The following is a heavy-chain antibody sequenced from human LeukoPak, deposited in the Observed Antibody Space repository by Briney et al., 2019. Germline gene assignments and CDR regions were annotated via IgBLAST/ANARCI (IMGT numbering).Heavy chain of an antibody. J-gene: IGHJ6*03. D-gene: IGHD3-9*01. V-gene: IGHV4-61*01. CDR1: GGSISSSSYY. Sequence: SETLSLTCTVSGGSISSSSYYWSWIRQPPGKGLEWIGYICYSGSTNYNPSLKSRVTISVDTSKNQFSLKLSSVTAADTAVYYCARALTYYDILTGHCPYYYYMDVWGKGTTVTISS. CDR2: ICYSGST. CDR3: ARALTYYDILTGHCPYYYYMDV.